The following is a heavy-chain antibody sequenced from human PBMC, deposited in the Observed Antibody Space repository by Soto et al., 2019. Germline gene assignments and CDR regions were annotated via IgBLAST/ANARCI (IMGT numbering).Heavy chain of an antibody. J-gene: IGHJ5*02. D-gene: IGHD3-22*01. V-gene: IGHV3-23*01. CDR2: ISGSGDNT. CDR1: GFTFSSYV. Sequence: EVQLLESGGGLVQPGGSLRLSCAASGFTFSSYVMSWVRQAPGKGLEWVSGISGSGDNTYYADSVKGRFTISRDNSKNTLFLQMNSLRAEDTALYFCAIEMGDYYDSSGSWFDPWGQGTLVTVSS. CDR3: AIEMGDYYDSSGSWFDP.